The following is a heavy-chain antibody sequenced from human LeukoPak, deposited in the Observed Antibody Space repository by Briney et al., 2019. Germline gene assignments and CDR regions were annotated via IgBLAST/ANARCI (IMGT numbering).Heavy chain of an antibody. CDR3: AREVIAVTGTDAFDI. D-gene: IGHD1-20*01. Sequence: SETLSLTCSVSGGSVTSDNYFWSWIRHLPGKGLEWIGYIHHSGSAYYNPSLESRVTISVDTSENQFSLKLSSVTAADTAVYYCAREVIAVTGTDAFDIWGPGTLVTVSS. J-gene: IGHJ3*02. CDR2: IHHSGSA. CDR1: GGSVTSDNYF. V-gene: IGHV4-31*03.